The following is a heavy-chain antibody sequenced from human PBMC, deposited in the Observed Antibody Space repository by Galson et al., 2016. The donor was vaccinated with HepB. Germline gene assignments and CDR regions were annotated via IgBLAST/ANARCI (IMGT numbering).Heavy chain of an antibody. J-gene: IGHJ3*02. CDR1: GFTFTNAW. CDR3: VRGLPSHWDDAFEI. Sequence: SLRLSCAASGFTFTNAWMTWVRQTPGRGLEWVGHIKSEDQGRTTDYAAPVKGRFTISRDDSTNRVYLQMSGLQTDDTGVYYCVRGLPSHWDDAFEIWGQGTMVTVS. CDR2: IKSEDQGRTT. V-gene: IGHV3-15*01. D-gene: IGHD2-21*01.